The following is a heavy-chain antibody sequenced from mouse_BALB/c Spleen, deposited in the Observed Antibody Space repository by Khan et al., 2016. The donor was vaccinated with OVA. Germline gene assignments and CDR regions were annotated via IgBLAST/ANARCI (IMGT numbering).Heavy chain of an antibody. CDR2: INPRSGYT. J-gene: IGHJ4*01. Sequence: VQLQQSGAELARPGASVKMSCKASGYTFTSHTMHWVKQRPGQGLEWIGYINPRSGYTQYNQKFNDKATLTADISSSKAYMQLSSLTSEDSAVYYCARRTTEYALDYWGQGTSVTVSS. D-gene: IGHD2-14*01. CDR1: GYTFTSHT. CDR3: ARRTTEYALDY. V-gene: IGHV1-4*01.